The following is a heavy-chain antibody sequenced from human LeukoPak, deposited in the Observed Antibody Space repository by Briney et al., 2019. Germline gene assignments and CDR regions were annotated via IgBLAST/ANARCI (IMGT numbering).Heavy chain of an antibody. J-gene: IGHJ4*02. Sequence: GGSLRLSCVASGLSVSSNYMSWVRQAPGKGLEWVSVIYSGGSTYYADSVKGRFTISRDNSKNTVDLQMNSLRVEDTAVYYCAMRGNTWYDCWGQGTLVTVSS. CDR2: IYSGGST. CDR3: AMRGNTWYDC. D-gene: IGHD6-13*01. CDR1: GLSVSSNY. V-gene: IGHV3-53*01.